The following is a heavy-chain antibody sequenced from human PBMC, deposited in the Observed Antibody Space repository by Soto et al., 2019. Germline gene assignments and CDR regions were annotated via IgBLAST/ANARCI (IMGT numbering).Heavy chain of an antibody. J-gene: IGHJ4*02. Sequence: EVQLVESGGGLVKPGGSLRLSCAASGFTFSSYSMNWVRQAPGKGLEWVSSISSSSSYIYYADSVKGRFTISRDNAXNSLYLKMNSLRAEDTAVYYCATEKHYFDTGGYYYWGQGTLVTVSS. CDR2: ISSSSSYI. V-gene: IGHV3-21*01. D-gene: IGHD3-22*01. CDR1: GFTFSSYS. CDR3: ATEKHYFDTGGYYY.